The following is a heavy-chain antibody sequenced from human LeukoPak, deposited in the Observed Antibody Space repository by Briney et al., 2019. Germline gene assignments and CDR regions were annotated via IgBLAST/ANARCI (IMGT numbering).Heavy chain of an antibody. Sequence: PGGSLRLPCAAPGFTLSTYAMHWVRQAPGKGLEWVAYISGTGFTTYYADSVKGRFTISSDSSKNTLFLQMNSLRAEDTAIYYCAKDGYNWIAFDDWGQGTLVTVSS. D-gene: IGHD1-20*01. V-gene: IGHV3-23*01. CDR1: GFTLSTYA. CDR3: AKDGYNWIAFDD. CDR2: ISGTGFTT. J-gene: IGHJ4*02.